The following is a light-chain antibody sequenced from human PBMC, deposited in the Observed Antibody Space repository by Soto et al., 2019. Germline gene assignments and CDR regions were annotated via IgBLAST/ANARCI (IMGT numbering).Light chain of an antibody. CDR3: RSQTRSTTQV. J-gene: IGLJ1*01. V-gene: IGLV2-14*01. CDR2: DVR. CDR1: SSDVGGYNY. Sequence: QSVLTQPASVSGSPGQSITISCTGTSSDVGGYNYVSWYQQHPGKAPKLMISDVRNRPSGVSNRFSGSKSGNTASRTISGLQAEDEADYYCRSQTRSTTQVFGTGTKLTVL.